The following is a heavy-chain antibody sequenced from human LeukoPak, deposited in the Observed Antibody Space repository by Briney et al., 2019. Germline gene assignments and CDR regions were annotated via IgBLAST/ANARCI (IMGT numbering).Heavy chain of an antibody. CDR1: GGSFSGYY. Sequence: PSETLSLTCAVYGGSFSGYYWSWIRQPPGKGLEWIGYIYYSGSTNYNPSLKSRVTISVDTSKNQFSLKLSSVTAADTAVYYCARGGYSYGYYSIWGQGTMVTVSS. CDR3: ARGGYSYGYYSI. CDR2: IYYSGST. J-gene: IGHJ3*02. V-gene: IGHV4-59*01. D-gene: IGHD5-18*01.